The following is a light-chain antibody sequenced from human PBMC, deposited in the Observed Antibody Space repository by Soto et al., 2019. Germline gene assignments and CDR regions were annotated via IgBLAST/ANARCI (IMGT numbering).Light chain of an antibody. J-gene: IGLJ2*01. CDR3: YSYTSSSTVV. V-gene: IGLV1-47*02. Sequence: QSVLTQPPSASATPGQRVTISCSGSDSNVGINFVYWYQQLPGTAPKLLIYTNDQRPSGVPDRFSGSKSGTSASLAISGLRSEDEADYYCYSYTSSSTVVFGGGTKLTVL. CDR2: TND. CDR1: DSNVGINF.